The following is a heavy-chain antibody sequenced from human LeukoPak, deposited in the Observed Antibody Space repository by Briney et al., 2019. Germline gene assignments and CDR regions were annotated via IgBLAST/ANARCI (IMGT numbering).Heavy chain of an antibody. CDR3: ARVRPGSNFVDFDY. CDR2: ISYDGSNK. D-gene: IGHD4-11*01. V-gene: IGHV3-33*05. Sequence: GRSLRLSCAASGFTFSSCGMHWVRQAPGKGLEWVAVISYDGSNKYYAGSVKGRFTISRDNSKSALYLQMNSLRAEDTAVYYCARVRPGSNFVDFDYWGQGTLVTVSS. CDR1: GFTFSSCG. J-gene: IGHJ4*02.